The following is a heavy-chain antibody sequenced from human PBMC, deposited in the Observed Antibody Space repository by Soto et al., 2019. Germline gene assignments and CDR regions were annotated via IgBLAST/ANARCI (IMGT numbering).Heavy chain of an antibody. CDR3: ARGSNHFDY. J-gene: IGHJ4*02. CDR1: GFTFSDYY. V-gene: IGHV3-11*04. CDR2: NSKKTGDTI. Sequence: GGSLRLSCSASGFTFSDYYVSWIRQAPGKGPEWLSYNSKKTGDTIHYADSVKGRFTISRDNAKNSLYLQMNSLRAEDTAVYYCARGSNHFDYWGQGTLVTVSS. D-gene: IGHD4-4*01.